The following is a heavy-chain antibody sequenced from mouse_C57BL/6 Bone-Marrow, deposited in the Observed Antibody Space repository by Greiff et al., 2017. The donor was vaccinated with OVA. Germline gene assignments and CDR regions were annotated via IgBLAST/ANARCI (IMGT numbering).Heavy chain of an antibody. J-gene: IGHJ4*01. V-gene: IGHV3-6*01. CDR3: ARPDGGYAMDY. CDR1: GYSITSGYY. Sequence: KLQESGPGLVKPSQSLSLTCSVTGYSITSGYYWNWIRQFPGNKLEWMGYISYDGSNNYNPSLKNRISITRDTSKNQFFLKLNSVTTEDTATYYCARPDGGYAMDYWGQGTSVTVSS. CDR2: ISYDGSN.